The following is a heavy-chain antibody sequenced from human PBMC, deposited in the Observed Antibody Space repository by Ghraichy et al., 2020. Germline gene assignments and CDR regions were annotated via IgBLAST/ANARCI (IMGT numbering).Heavy chain of an antibody. V-gene: IGHV3-7*01. CDR2: IKRDGSEK. CDR1: GFTFSSYW. CDR3: ARDHKSMGGLI. D-gene: IGHD2/OR15-2a*01. J-gene: IGHJ3*02. Sequence: GSLRLSCTASGFTFSSYWMSWVRQAPGKGLEWVANIKRDGSEKYYVDSVKGRFTVSRDNAKNSLYLQMNSLRAEDTAVYYCARDHKSMGGLIWGQGTMVTVSS.